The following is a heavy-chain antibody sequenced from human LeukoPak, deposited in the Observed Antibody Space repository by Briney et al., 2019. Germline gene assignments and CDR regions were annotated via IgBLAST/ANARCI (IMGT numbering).Heavy chain of an antibody. Sequence: PGGSLRLSCAASGFTFSDYYMSWIRQAPGKGLEWVSYISSSGSAIYYADSVKGRFTISRDNAKNSLYLQMNSLSAEDTAVYYCAIFRSSVSSGWYLYYYYMDVWGKGTTVTVSS. CDR3: AIFRSSVSSGWYLYYYYMDV. J-gene: IGHJ6*03. CDR2: ISSSGSAI. V-gene: IGHV3-11*04. D-gene: IGHD6-19*01. CDR1: GFTFSDYY.